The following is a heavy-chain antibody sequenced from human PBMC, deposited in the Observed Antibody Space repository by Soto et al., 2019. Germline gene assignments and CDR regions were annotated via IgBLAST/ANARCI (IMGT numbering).Heavy chain of an antibody. D-gene: IGHD3-16*02. J-gene: IGHJ4*02. V-gene: IGHV1-8*01. CDR1: VYAFTGYD. CDR3: ARGYYEYVWGSYRYSPFDY. Sequence: SVKVSWNSSVYAFTGYDINWVRQATGQGLEWMGWMNPNSGNTGYAQKFQGRFTMTRNTSISTAYMDLSSLRSEDTAVYYCARGYYEYVWGSYRYSPFDYWGQGTLVTVSS. CDR2: MNPNSGNT.